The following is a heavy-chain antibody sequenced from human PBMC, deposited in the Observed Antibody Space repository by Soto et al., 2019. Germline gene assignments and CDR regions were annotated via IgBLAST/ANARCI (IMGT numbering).Heavy chain of an antibody. CDR2: VDPNGGGT. CDR1: GNTFTDYK. Sequence: QVQLLQSGAEVKKPGASVKVSCKTSGNTFTDYKLHWVRQAPGQGLGWMGWVDPNGGGTNSAQKLQGSVTMTRDTSITTVYLELSRLKTNDTATYFCTTWVDYGDYEGFDFWGQGTLVTVSS. V-gene: IGHV1-2*04. J-gene: IGHJ4*02. CDR3: TTWVDYGDYEGFDF. D-gene: IGHD4-17*01.